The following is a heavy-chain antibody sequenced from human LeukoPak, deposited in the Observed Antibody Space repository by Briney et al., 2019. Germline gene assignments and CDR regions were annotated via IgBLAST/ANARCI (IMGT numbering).Heavy chain of an antibody. CDR2: ISGSGGST. Sequence: GGSLRLSCAASGFTFSSYAMSWVRQAPGKGLEWVSAISGSGGSTYYADSVKGRFTISRDNSKNTLYLQMNSLRAEDTAVYYCAKDSWAFGVVIMDYFDYWGQGTLVTVSS. CDR3: AKDSWAFGVVIMDYFDY. J-gene: IGHJ4*02. CDR1: GFTFSSYA. D-gene: IGHD3-3*01. V-gene: IGHV3-23*01.